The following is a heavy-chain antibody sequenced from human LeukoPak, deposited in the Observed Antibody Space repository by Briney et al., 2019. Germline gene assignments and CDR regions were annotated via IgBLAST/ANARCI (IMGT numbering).Heavy chain of an antibody. V-gene: IGHV3-23*01. CDR2: ISGSGGST. J-gene: IGHJ4*02. CDR3: ARRHYDFWSGEGY. CDR1: GFTFSSYA. D-gene: IGHD3-3*01. Sequence: GGSLRLSCAASGFTFSSYAMSWVRQAPGKGLEWVSAISGSGGSTYYADSVKGRFTISRDNAKDSLYLQMNSLRAEDTAVYYCARRHYDFWSGEGYWGQGTLVTVPS.